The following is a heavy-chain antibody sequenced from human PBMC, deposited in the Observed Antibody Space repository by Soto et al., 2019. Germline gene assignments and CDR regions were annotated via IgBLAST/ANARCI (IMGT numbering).Heavy chain of an antibody. CDR1: GGSISSGGYY. Sequence: SETLSLTCTVSGGSISSGGYYWSWIRQHPGKGLEWIGYIYYSGSTYYNPSLKSRVTISADTSKNQFSLKLSSVTAADTAVYYCARVTSWEFDYWGQGTLVTVSS. D-gene: IGHD3-10*01. CDR2: IYYSGST. CDR3: ARVTSWEFDY. J-gene: IGHJ4*02. V-gene: IGHV4-31*03.